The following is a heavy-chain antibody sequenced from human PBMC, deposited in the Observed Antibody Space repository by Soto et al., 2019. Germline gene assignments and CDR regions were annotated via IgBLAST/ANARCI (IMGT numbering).Heavy chain of an antibody. CDR2: TIPIFGTA. V-gene: IGHV1-69*01. CDR1: GDTFSSYA. Sequence: QVQLVQSGAEVQKPGSSVKVSCKASGDTFSSYAISWVRQAPGQGLEWMGGTIPIFGTANYAQKFQGRVTITADESTSTAYMDLSSLRSEDTAVYYCARGVVPAANEEYYFDYWGQGTLVTVSS. D-gene: IGHD2-2*01. CDR3: ARGVVPAANEEYYFDY. J-gene: IGHJ4*02.